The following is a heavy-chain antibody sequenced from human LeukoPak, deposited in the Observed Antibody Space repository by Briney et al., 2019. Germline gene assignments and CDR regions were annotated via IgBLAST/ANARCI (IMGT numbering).Heavy chain of an antibody. CDR2: ISYDGSGI. J-gene: IGHJ4*02. D-gene: IGHD2-8*02. V-gene: IGHV3-30*18. Sequence: GGSLRLSCAASGFTFSRYSIHWVRQAPGKGLEWVAVISYDGSGIHYADSVRGRFTISRDNSKNTVYVQMNSLRPEDTAVYYRTKGDWEFGSTGYFDYWGQGSLVTVSS. CDR3: TKGDWEFGSTGYFDY. CDR1: GFTFSRYS.